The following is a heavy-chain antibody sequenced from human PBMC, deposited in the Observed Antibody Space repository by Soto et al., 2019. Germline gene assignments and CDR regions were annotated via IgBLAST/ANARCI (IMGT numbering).Heavy chain of an antibody. V-gene: IGHV3-30-3*01. D-gene: IGHD6-13*01. J-gene: IGHJ4*02. CDR2: ISYGGNNK. CDR1: GFTFSTSA. CDR3: AREEFEAGRGHFGY. Sequence: QVQVVESGGRVVQPGGSLRLSCAASGFTFSTSAMHWVRQAPGKGLEWMAMISYGGNNKYYADSVKGRFTISRDISESTLYLQMNSLRTEDTAVYYCAREEFEAGRGHFGYWGQGTLVSVSS.